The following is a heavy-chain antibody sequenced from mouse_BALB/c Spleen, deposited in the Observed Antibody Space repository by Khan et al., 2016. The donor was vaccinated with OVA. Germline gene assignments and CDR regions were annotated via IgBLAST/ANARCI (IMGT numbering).Heavy chain of an antibody. V-gene: IGHV5-6*01. Sequence: EVELVESGGDLVKPGGSLKLSCAASGFTFSTYGMSWVRQTPDMRLEWVATISSGGHYTYYPDSVKGRFTISRDNAKNTLYLQMSSLKIEETGIYYCARLAYYYNSEGFAYWGQGTLVSVSA. CDR2: ISSGGHYT. J-gene: IGHJ3*01. CDR1: GFTFSTYG. CDR3: ARLAYYYNSEGFAY. D-gene: IGHD1-1*02.